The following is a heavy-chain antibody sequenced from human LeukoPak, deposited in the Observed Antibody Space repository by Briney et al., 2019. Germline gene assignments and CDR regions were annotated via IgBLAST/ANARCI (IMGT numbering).Heavy chain of an antibody. J-gene: IGHJ4*02. Sequence: SETLSLTCNVSGGTIRSYYWTWIRQPPGKGLEWIGYIYNSGNTNYNPSLKSRVTISLDTSNNQFSLKLSSVTAADTAVYYCARERVVGATCYFDQWGQGSLVTVSS. D-gene: IGHD1-26*01. CDR1: GGTIRSYY. V-gene: IGHV4-59*01. CDR2: IYNSGNT. CDR3: ARERVVGATCYFDQ.